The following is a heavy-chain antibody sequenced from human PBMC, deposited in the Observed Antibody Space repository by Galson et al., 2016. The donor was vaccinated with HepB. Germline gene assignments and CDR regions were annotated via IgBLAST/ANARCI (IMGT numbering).Heavy chain of an antibody. V-gene: IGHV3-30*03. D-gene: IGHD6-19*01. CDR2: ISYHGTTK. Sequence: SLRLSCAASGFSFDNYAMHWVRQAPGKGLEWVAVISYHGTTKSHADSVKGRFTISRDNSKNTLYLQMNSLRTEDTAFYYCARINTVAGFWNPLDYWGRGTLVTVSS. CDR3: ARINTVAGFWNPLDY. CDR1: GFSFDNYA. J-gene: IGHJ4*02.